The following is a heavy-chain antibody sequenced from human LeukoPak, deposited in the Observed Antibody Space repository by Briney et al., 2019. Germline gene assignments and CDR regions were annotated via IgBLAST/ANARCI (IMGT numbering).Heavy chain of an antibody. CDR2: IYYSGST. CDR3: ARSGVVTHNLDY. Sequence: PSETLSLTCTVSGGAISNRTYSWGCIRQPPGKGLEWIGSIYYSGSTYYNPSLKSRVTISVDTSKNQFSLRLSSVTAADTAVYYCARSGVVTHNLDYWGQGTLVTVSS. J-gene: IGHJ4*02. CDR1: GGAISNRTYS. D-gene: IGHD3-22*01. V-gene: IGHV4-39*01.